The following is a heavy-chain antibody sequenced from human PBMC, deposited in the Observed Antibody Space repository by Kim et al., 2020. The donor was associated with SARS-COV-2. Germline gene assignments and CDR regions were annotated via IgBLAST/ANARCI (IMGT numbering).Heavy chain of an antibody. D-gene: IGHD6-13*01. CDR3: AREGSSSFGMDV. Sequence: DYAVSVKSRLTINPDTSKNQFSLQLNSVTPEDTAVYYCAREGSSSFGMDVWGQGTTVTVSS. V-gene: IGHV6-1*01. J-gene: IGHJ6*02.